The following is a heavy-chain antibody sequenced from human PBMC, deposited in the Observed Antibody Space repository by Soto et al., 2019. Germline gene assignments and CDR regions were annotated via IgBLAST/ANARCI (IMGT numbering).Heavy chain of an antibody. D-gene: IGHD2-15*01. Sequence: EVQLVESGGGIVQPGGSLRLSCAASGFTFNSYWIHWVRQAPGKGRVWVSRINMDGGTTTYADSVKGRFTISRDNAKNMVYVQMNSLRAEDTAVYYCARGLRGGYGMDVWGQGTTVTVSS. CDR2: INMDGGTT. CDR1: GFTFNSYW. V-gene: IGHV3-74*03. J-gene: IGHJ6*02. CDR3: ARGLRGGYGMDV.